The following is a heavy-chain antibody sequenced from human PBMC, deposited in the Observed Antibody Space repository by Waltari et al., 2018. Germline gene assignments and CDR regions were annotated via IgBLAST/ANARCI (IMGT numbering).Heavy chain of an antibody. V-gene: IGHV3-30*02. CDR2: IRYDGSNK. D-gene: IGHD6-19*01. CDR3: AKDRPIAVAGYDAFDI. CDR1: GFTFSSYG. J-gene: IGHJ3*02. Sequence: QVQLVESGGGVVQPGGSLRLSCAASGFTFSSYGMHWVRQAPGKGLEWVAFIRYDGSNKYYADSVKGRFTISRDNSKNTLYLQMNSLRAEDTAVYYCAKDRPIAVAGYDAFDIWGQGTMVTVSS.